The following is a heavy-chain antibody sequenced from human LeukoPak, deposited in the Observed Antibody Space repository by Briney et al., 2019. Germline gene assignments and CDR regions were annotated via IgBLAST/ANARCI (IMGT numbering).Heavy chain of an antibody. J-gene: IGHJ3*02. D-gene: IGHD6-6*01. CDR1: GFTFSNAW. CDR3: AKSVVSSIAARSDAFDI. V-gene: IGHV3-23*01. Sequence: GGSLRLSCAASGFTFSNAWMSWVRQAPGKGLEWVSAISGSGGSTYYADSVKGRFTISRDNSKNTLYLQMNSLRAEDTAVYYCAKSVVSSIAARSDAFDIWGQGTMVTVSS. CDR2: ISGSGGST.